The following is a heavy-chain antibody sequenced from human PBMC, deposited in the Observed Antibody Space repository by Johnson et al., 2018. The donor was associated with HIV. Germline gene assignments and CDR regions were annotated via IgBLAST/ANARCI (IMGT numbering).Heavy chain of an antibody. CDR2: ISWNSGSI. Sequence: VQLVESGGGLVQPGGSLKLSCAASGFSVSSKYMSWVRQAPGKGLEWVSGISWNSGSIGYADSVKGRFTISRDNAKNSLYLQMNSLRAEYTALYYCARDSRIGTMVLLSDAFDIWGQGTMVTVSS. CDR1: GFSVSSKY. D-gene: IGHD3-10*01. J-gene: IGHJ3*02. V-gene: IGHV3-9*01. CDR3: ARDSRIGTMVLLSDAFDI.